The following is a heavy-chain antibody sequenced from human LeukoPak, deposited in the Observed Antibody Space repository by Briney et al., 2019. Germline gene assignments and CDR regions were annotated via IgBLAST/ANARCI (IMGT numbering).Heavy chain of an antibody. CDR2: ITATSTYI. V-gene: IGHV3-21*01. CDR3: ASRWLLPDAFDI. J-gene: IGHJ3*02. Sequence: RGSLRLSCAASGFTFSLFTMHWVRQAPGKGLEWVSSITATSTYIYYADSVKGRFTISRDNAKNSLSLQMNTLTAEDTAVYYCASRWLLPDAFDIWGQGTMVTVSS. CDR1: GFTFSLFT. D-gene: IGHD5-24*01.